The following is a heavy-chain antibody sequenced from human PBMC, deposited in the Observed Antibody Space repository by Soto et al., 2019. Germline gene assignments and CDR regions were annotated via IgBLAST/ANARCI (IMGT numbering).Heavy chain of an antibody. Sequence: EVQLVESGGGLVQPGRSLRLSCAASGFTFDDYAMHWVRQAPGKGLEWVSSISWNSGGIGYADSVKGRFTISRDNAKNSLYLQMNSLKAEDTALYYCAKDFGSDYDRVNLFDYWGQGTLVTVSS. CDR1: GFTFDDYA. J-gene: IGHJ4*02. CDR2: ISWNSGGI. CDR3: AKDFGSDYDRVNLFDY. V-gene: IGHV3-9*01. D-gene: IGHD5-12*01.